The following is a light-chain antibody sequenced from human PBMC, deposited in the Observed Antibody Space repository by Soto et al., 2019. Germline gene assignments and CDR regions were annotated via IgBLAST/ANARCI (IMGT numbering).Light chain of an antibody. Sequence: ENVLKQSPGTLSLSPGERATLSCRASQSVSSSYLAWYQQKPGQAPRLLIYGASSRATGIPDRFSGSGSGTDFTLTISRLEPEDFAVYYCQQYGSSRWTFGQGTKVDIK. V-gene: IGKV3-20*01. CDR2: GAS. CDR1: QSVSSSY. CDR3: QQYGSSRWT. J-gene: IGKJ1*01.